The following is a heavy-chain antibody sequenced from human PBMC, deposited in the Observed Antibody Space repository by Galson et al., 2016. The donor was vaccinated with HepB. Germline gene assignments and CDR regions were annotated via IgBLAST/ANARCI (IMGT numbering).Heavy chain of an antibody. D-gene: IGHD2-2*01. CDR3: AKGVCSTTSCYPGDWFDP. CDR1: GVTLRSYA. V-gene: IGHV3-23*01. Sequence: SLRLSCAASGVTLRSYAMSWVRQAPGKGLEWVSVISGNGGSTYYADSVKGRFTISRDDSKNTLFLQMNSLRAEDTAVYYCAKGVCSTTSCYPGDWFDPWAREPWSPSPQ. J-gene: IGHJ5*02. CDR2: ISGNGGST.